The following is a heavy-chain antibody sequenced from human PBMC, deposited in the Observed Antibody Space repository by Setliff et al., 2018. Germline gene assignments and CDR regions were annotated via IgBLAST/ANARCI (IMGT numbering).Heavy chain of an antibody. CDR3: TSVIRDGYNLGFGY. CDR2: VRSKRNSYAA. D-gene: IGHD5-12*01. CDR1: GFTFSDSD. Sequence: GESLKISCAASGFTFSDSDMHWVRQASGKGLEWVGRVRSKRNSYAAEYGAPVTGRFTVSKDDSKNTAYLQMNNLETEDTAVYYCTSVIRDGYNLGFGYWGQGTLVTVSS. J-gene: IGHJ4*02. V-gene: IGHV3-73*01.